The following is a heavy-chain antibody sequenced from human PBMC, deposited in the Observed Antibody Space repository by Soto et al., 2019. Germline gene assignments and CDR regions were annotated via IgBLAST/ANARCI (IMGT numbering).Heavy chain of an antibody. Sequence: NPSETLSLTCAVYGGSFSGYYWTWIRQPPGTGLEWIGEINHSGSTNYNPSLKSRVTISVDTSKNQFSLKLTSVTAADTAVYYCAREGSGDFDYWGQGTLVTVSS. J-gene: IGHJ4*02. CDR3: AREGSGDFDY. CDR1: GGSFSGYY. V-gene: IGHV4-34*01. CDR2: INHSGST. D-gene: IGHD1-26*01.